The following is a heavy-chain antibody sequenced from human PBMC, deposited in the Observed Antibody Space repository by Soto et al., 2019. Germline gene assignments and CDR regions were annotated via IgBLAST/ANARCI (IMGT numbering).Heavy chain of an antibody. CDR2: ISARGDKT. V-gene: IGHV3-23*01. J-gene: IGHJ4*02. CDR3: TNYAFNGTHKTGAFEH. D-gene: IGHD3-3*01. CDR1: VISFSNYP. Sequence: PVESLRIACATAVISFSNYPMTWVLQAPGKGLECVSTISARGDKTYYAGSVKGRFTVSRDNSKNTLYLQMNTLGAEDTAIYYCTNYAFNGTHKTGAFEHWGQGTTVTVSS.